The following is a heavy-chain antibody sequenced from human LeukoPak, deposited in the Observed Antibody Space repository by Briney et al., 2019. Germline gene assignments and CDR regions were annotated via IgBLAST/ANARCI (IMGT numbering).Heavy chain of an antibody. Sequence: AGGSLRPSCAASGFTFSNYAMHWVRQAPGKGLEYVSTISSQGGSTYYANSVKGRFTISRDNSKNTLYLQMGSLRSEDMAVYYCARDHYYDSSGYYSTYWYFDLWGRGTLVTVSS. D-gene: IGHD3-22*01. V-gene: IGHV3-64*01. J-gene: IGHJ2*01. CDR1: GFTFSNYA. CDR2: ISSQGGST. CDR3: ARDHYYDSSGYYSTYWYFDL.